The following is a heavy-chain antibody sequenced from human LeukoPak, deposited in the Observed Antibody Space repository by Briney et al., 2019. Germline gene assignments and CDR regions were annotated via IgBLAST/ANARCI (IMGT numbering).Heavy chain of an antibody. Sequence: ASVKVSCKASGYTFTSYHMHWVRQAPGQGLEWMGIINPSGGSTSYAQKFQGRVTMTRDTSTSTVYMELSSLRSEDTAVYYCARDNRTYYYDSSGYYFIEGHHDAFDIWGQGTMVTVSS. J-gene: IGHJ3*02. CDR2: INPSGGST. CDR1: GYTFTSYH. V-gene: IGHV1-46*01. D-gene: IGHD3-22*01. CDR3: ARDNRTYYYDSSGYYFIEGHHDAFDI.